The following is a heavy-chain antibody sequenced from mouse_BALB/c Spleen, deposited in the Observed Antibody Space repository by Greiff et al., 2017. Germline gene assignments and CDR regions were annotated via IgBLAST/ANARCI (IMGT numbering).Heavy chain of an antibody. Sequence: VQLQQSGPELVKPGASVKISCKASGYSFTGYFTNWVKQSHGKSLEWIGRINPYNGDTFYNQKFKGKATLTVDKSSSTAHMELLSLTSEDSAVYFCARRSGGGYFDVWGAGTTVTVSS. CDR1: GYSFTGYF. V-gene: IGHV1-37*01. CDR3: ARRSGGGYFDV. J-gene: IGHJ1*01. CDR2: INPYNGDT.